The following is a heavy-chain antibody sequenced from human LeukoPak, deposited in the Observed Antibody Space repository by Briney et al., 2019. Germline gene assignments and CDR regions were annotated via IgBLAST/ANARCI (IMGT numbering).Heavy chain of an antibody. CDR3: ARDGGEDDYVWGSYRTYYFDY. D-gene: IGHD3-16*02. CDR2: ISSSSSYI. V-gene: IGHV3-21*01. CDR1: GFTFSSYS. J-gene: IGHJ4*02. Sequence: GGSLRLXCAASGFTFSSYSMNWVRQAPGKGLEWVSSISSSSSYIYYADSVKGRFTISRDNAKNSLYLQMNSLRAEDTAVYYCARDGGEDDYVWGSYRTYYFDYWGQGTLVTVSS.